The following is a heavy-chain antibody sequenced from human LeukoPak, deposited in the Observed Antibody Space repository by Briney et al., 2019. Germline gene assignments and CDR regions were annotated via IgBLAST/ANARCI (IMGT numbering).Heavy chain of an antibody. V-gene: IGHV4-34*01. CDR1: GGSFSGYY. D-gene: IGHD3-10*01. CDR3: ARDSGSYYTRRWFDP. CDR2: INHSGST. J-gene: IGHJ5*02. Sequence: PSETLSLTCAVYGGSFSGYYWSWIRQPPGKGLEWIGEINHSGSTNYNPSLKSRVTMSVDTSKNQFSLKLSSVTAADTAVYYCARDSGSYYTRRWFDPWGQGTLVTVSS.